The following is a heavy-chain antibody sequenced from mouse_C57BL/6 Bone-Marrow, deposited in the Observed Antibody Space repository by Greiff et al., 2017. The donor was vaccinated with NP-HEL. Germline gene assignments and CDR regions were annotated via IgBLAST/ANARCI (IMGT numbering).Heavy chain of an antibody. J-gene: IGHJ3*01. Sequence: VQLQQSGPELVKPGASVKISCKASGYSFTGYFMNWVKQSHGKSLEWIGRINPYNGDTFYNQKFKGKATLTVDKSSSTAHMELLSLTSEDFAVYYCARGEIYYYGSSYPAWFAYWGQGTLVTVSA. V-gene: IGHV1-37*01. CDR1: GYSFTGYF. CDR3: ARGEIYYYGSSYPAWFAY. CDR2: INPYNGDT. D-gene: IGHD1-1*01.